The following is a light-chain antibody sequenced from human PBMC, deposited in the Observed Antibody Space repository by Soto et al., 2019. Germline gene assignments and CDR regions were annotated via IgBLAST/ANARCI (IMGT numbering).Light chain of an antibody. V-gene: IGKV3-20*01. CDR1: QSVSSNY. CDR2: DVS. Sequence: EIVLTQSPGTLSLSPEERATLSCRSSQSVSSNYLAWYQQKPGQAPRLLIYDVSSRATGIPDRFSGSGSGTDFTLTISRLEPVDFAVYYCQQYGISPTFGQGTKVEIK. CDR3: QQYGISPT. J-gene: IGKJ1*01.